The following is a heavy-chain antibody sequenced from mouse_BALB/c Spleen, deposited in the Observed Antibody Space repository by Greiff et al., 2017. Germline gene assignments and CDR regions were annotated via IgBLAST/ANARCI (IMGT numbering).Heavy chain of an antibody. V-gene: IGHV1-7*01. CDR1: GYTFTSYW. CDR3: ANHYYGWEYAMDY. CDR2: INPSTGYT. D-gene: IGHD1-2*01. J-gene: IGHJ4*01. Sequence: VQRVESGAELAKPGASVKMSCKASGYTFTSYWMHWVKQRPGQGLEWIGYINPSTGYTEYNQKFKDKATLTADKSSSTAYMQLSSLTSEDSAVYYCANHYYGWEYAMDYWGQGTSVTVSS.